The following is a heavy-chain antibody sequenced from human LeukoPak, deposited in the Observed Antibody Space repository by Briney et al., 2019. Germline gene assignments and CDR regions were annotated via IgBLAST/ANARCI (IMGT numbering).Heavy chain of an antibody. CDR1: GGAFNNYA. CDR2: IIPILGIT. CDR3: ASFYYDSSGYDAFDI. J-gene: IGHJ3*02. V-gene: IGHV1-69*04. Sequence: SVKVSCKASGGAFNNYAINWVRQAPGQGLEWMGRIIPILGITNYAQKFQGRVTITADKSTSTAYMELSSLRSEDTAVYSCASFYYDSSGYDAFDIWGQGTMVTVSS. D-gene: IGHD3-22*01.